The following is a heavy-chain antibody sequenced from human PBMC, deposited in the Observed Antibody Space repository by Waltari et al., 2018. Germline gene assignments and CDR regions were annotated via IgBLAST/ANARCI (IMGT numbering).Heavy chain of an antibody. D-gene: IGHD3-3*01. V-gene: IGHV3-7*01. CDR2: IKEDGSDK. CDR3: ARDAMRDGDFDY. J-gene: IGHJ4*02. Sequence: EVQLVESGGGLVQPGGSLGLSCAASGFTFNNYWMSWVRQAPGKGLEWVANIKEDGSDKHYVESVKGRFTISRDNAKNSLYLQMNSLRAEDTAVYYCARDAMRDGDFDYWGQGALVTVSS. CDR1: GFTFNNYW.